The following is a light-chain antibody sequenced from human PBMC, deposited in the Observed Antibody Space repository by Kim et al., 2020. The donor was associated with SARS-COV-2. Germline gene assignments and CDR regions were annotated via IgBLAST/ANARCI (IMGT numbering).Light chain of an antibody. J-gene: IGKJ1*01. Sequence: IQMTQSPSSLSASVGESITITCRASQGVRRDLGWYQQKPGKAPKLLISAASTVHSGVPSRFSGSGSGTDFALTISSMQPEDSAIYYCLQHSNHPWTFGQGTKVDIK. CDR2: AAS. V-gene: IGKV1-6*01. CDR3: LQHSNHPWT. CDR1: QGVRRD.